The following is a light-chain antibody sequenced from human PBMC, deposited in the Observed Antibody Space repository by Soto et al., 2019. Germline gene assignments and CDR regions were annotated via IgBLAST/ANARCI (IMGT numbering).Light chain of an antibody. CDR1: QSLMHSNGYNY. V-gene: IGKV2-28*01. Sequence: DIVMTQSPLSLPVTPGESASISCRSSQSLMHSNGYNYLDWYLQKPGHSPQLLIYLGSNRASGVPDRFSGSGSGTDFTLKISRVEAEDVGIYYCVQALQSPPWTFGQGTKVDIK. CDR3: VQALQSPPWT. CDR2: LGS. J-gene: IGKJ1*01.